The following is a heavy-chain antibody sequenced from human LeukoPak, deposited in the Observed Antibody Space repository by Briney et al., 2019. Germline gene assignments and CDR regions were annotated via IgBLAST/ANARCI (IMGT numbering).Heavy chain of an antibody. J-gene: IGHJ1*01. D-gene: IGHD2-8*01. Sequence: PGGSLRLSCAASGFTVNSNYMSWVRQAPGKGLEWVSVIYSGGSTYYADSAKGRFTISRDNSKNTLYLQMNSLRAEDTAVYYCASMYFSQYLQHWGQGTLVTVSS. CDR2: IYSGGST. CDR3: ASMYFSQYLQH. V-gene: IGHV3-53*01. CDR1: GFTVNSNY.